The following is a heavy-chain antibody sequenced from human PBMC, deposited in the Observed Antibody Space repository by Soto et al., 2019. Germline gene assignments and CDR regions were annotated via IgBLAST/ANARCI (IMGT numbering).Heavy chain of an antibody. CDR1: GFTFSSYS. J-gene: IGHJ4*02. V-gene: IGHV3-21*01. D-gene: IGHD2-15*01. CDR3: ARDQDVVVHSPYFDY. Sequence: GGSLRLSCAASGFTFSSYSMNWVRQAPGKGLEWVSSISSSSSYIYYADSVKGRFTISRDNAKNSLYLQMNSLRAEDTAVYYCARDQDVVVHSPYFDYWGQGTLVTVSS. CDR2: ISSSSSYI.